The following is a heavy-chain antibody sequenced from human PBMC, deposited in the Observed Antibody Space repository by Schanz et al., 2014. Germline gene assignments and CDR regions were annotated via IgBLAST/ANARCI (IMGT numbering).Heavy chain of an antibody. CDR3: AKGQLLSYYFDY. CDR1: GFTFSNYG. CDR2: ISYDGSDK. V-gene: IGHV3-30*18. D-gene: IGHD2-21*01. J-gene: IGHJ4*02. Sequence: QVQLVESGGGVVRPGRSLRLSCAASGFTFSNYGMHWVRQAPGKGLEWVAVISYDGSDKFYADSVKGRFTISRDNSKNTLYLQMNSLRAEDTAVYYCAKGQLLSYYFDYWGQGTLVTVSS.